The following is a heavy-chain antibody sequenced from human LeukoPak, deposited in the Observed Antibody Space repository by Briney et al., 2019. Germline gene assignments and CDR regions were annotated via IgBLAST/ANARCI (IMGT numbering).Heavy chain of an antibody. D-gene: IGHD1-1*01. J-gene: IGHJ4*02. Sequence: SGTLSLTCTVSGGSITSNSYYWGWIRQPPGKGLEWIGEINHSGSTNYNPSLKSRVTISVDTSKNQFSLKLSSVTAADTAVYYCARTNWNGTYYFDYWGQGTLVTVSS. CDR3: ARTNWNGTYYFDY. CDR1: GGSITSNSYY. CDR2: INHSGST. V-gene: IGHV4-39*07.